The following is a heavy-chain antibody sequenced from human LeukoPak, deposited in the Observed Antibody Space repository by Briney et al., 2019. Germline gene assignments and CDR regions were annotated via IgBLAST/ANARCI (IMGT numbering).Heavy chain of an antibody. Sequence: ASVKVSCKTSGYTFTKYALHWVRQAPGQGLEWLGWIDTGKGNTRYSQKLQDRVTLTRDTSATTAYMEPSSLRSEDTAVYYCARDESDWGQGTLVTVSS. J-gene: IGHJ4*02. V-gene: IGHV1-3*04. CDR1: GYTFTKYA. CDR2: IDTGKGNT. CDR3: ARDESD.